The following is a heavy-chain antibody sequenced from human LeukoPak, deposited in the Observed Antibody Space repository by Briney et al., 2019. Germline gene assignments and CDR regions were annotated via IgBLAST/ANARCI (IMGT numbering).Heavy chain of an antibody. J-gene: IGHJ4*02. CDR1: GYTFTSYY. CDR2: INPSGGST. CDR3: ARGGFQGIAAAGRGWNRDYYFDY. V-gene: IGHV1-46*01. Sequence: ASVKVSCKASGYTFTSYYMHWVRQAPGQGLEWMGIINPSGGSTSYAQKFQGRVTMTRDTSTSTVYMELSSLRSEDTAVYYCARGGFQGIAAAGRGWNRDYYFDYWGQGTLVTVSS. D-gene: IGHD6-13*01.